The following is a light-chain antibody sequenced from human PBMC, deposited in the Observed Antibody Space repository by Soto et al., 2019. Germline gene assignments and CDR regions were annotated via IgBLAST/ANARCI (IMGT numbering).Light chain of an antibody. CDR1: QSIRSW. CDR3: QQYYSDSRT. V-gene: IGKV1-5*03. CDR2: KAS. Sequence: DIPMTQSPSTQSASVGDRVTITCRASQSIRSWLAWYQQKPGKAPKLLIYKASNLESGVPSRFSGSGSGTEFTLTISSLQPDDLATYYCQQYYSDSRTFGQGTKVEIK. J-gene: IGKJ1*01.